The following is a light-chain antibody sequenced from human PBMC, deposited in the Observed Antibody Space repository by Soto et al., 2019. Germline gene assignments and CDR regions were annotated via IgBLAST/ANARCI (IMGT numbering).Light chain of an antibody. V-gene: IGLV1-47*02. J-gene: IGLJ3*02. Sequence: SVLTQPPSASGTPGQRVTISCSGSSSNIGSNYVYWYQQLPGTAPKLLIYSNNQRPSGVPDRFSGSKSGTSASLAISGLRSEDEADYYCAAWDDSLSGNWVFGGGTQLTVL. CDR2: SNN. CDR1: SSNIGSNY. CDR3: AAWDDSLSGNWV.